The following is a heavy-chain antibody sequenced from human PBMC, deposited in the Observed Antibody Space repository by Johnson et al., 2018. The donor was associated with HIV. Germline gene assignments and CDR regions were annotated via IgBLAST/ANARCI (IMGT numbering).Heavy chain of an antibody. V-gene: IGHV3-30*04. Sequence: QEQLVESGGGVVQPGRSLRINCEVSEFTFMNYAMHWVRQAPGRGLEWVAVMSYDGSNQYYADSVTGRFTISRDNSKNTLYLQMNSLRAEDTAVYYCARDRPSSSFWSGYDAFDIWGQGTMVTVSS. D-gene: IGHD3-3*01. CDR1: EFTFMNYA. CDR3: ARDRPSSSFWSGYDAFDI. CDR2: MSYDGSNQ. J-gene: IGHJ3*02.